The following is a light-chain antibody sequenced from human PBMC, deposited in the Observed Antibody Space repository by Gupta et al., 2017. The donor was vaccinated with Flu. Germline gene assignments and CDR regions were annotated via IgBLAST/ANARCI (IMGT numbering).Light chain of an antibody. V-gene: IGLV2-11*01. CDR3: CSYAGTSWV. CDR1: SSDFGDYTY. J-gene: IGLJ3*02. CDR2: DVS. Sequence: QSALTQPRSVSGSPGQSVTISCTGTSSDFGDYTYVSWYHQRPGKAPKVMIFDVSKRPSGVPDRFSGSESGNTASLTISGLQAEDEADYYCCSYAGTSWVFGGGTKLTVL.